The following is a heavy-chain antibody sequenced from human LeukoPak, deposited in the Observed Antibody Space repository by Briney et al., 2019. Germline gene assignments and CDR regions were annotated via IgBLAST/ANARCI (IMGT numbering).Heavy chain of an antibody. CDR2: IYYSGST. D-gene: IGHD6-6*01. CDR3: ARGWGGSSSSSLSLVDY. V-gene: IGHV4-39*07. J-gene: IGHJ4*02. CDR1: GGSISSSSYY. Sequence: SETLSLTCTVSGGSISSSSYYWGWIRQPPGEGLEWIGSIYYSGSTYYNPSLKSRVTISVDTSKNQFSLKLSSVTAADTAVYYCARGWGGSSSSSLSLVDYWGQGTLVTVSS.